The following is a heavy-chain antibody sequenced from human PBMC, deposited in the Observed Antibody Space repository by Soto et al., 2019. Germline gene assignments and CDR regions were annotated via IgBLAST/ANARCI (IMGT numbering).Heavy chain of an antibody. CDR2: ISSSSSTI. CDR1: GFTFSSYS. CDR3: ARVPIAAAGTGAFDI. J-gene: IGHJ3*02. V-gene: IGHV3-48*01. D-gene: IGHD6-13*01. Sequence: GGSLRLSCASSGFTFSSYSMNLVRQAPGKGLEWVSYISSSSSTIYYADSVKGRFTISRDNAKNSLYLQMNSLRAEDTVVYYCARVPIAAAGTGAFDIWGQGTIVTVSS.